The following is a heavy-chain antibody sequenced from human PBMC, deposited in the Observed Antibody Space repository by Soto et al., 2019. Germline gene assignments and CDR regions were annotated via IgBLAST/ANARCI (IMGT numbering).Heavy chain of an antibody. J-gene: IGHJ4*02. CDR3: ARDSSGRHDY. D-gene: IGHD3-22*01. V-gene: IGHV4-59*01. Sequence: WTWIRQPPGKGLEWIGYIYQSGTTNYNASLKRRVTISIDTSENQFFLKLNSVTAADTAVYYCARDSSGRHDYWGQGTLVTVSS. CDR2: IYQSGTT.